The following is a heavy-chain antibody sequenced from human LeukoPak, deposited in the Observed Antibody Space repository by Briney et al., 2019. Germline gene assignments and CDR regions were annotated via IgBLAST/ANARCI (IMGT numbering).Heavy chain of an antibody. J-gene: IGHJ4*02. CDR1: GGSFSGYY. D-gene: IGHD1-26*01. CDR3: ARGKWGFQYYFDY. Sequence: SETLSLTCAVYGGSFSGYYWSWIPQPPGKGLEWIGEINHSGSTNYNPSLKSRVTISVDTSKNQFSLKLSSVTAADTAVYYCARGKWGFQYYFDYWGQGTLVTVSS. CDR2: INHSGST. V-gene: IGHV4-34*01.